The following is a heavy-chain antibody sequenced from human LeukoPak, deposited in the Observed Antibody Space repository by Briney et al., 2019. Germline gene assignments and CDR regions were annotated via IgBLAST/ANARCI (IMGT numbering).Heavy chain of an antibody. CDR3: ARNNGMDV. J-gene: IGHJ6*02. Sequence: GESLKISCKSSGYSFTRYWIGWVRQVPGRGPEWVANVNRDGSETYYLDSVKGRFTISKDNAKNSLYLQMNSLRAEDTALYHCARNNGMDVWGQGTTVIASS. V-gene: IGHV3-7*03. CDR2: VNRDGSET. CDR1: GYSFTRYW.